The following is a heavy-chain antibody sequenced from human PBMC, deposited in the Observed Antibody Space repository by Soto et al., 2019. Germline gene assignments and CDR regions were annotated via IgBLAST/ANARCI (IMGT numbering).Heavy chain of an antibody. D-gene: IGHD1-26*01. CDR1: RFSLSTSGVG. Sequence: GXTLVTPTKTLTXSCTFSRFSLSTSGVGVVWMRQRPGKALEWLALIYLNDDKRYSPSLKSRLTITNDTSTNQLVLTMHNMETVDTDTYYFAHRGSYYFSDFDYWGQGTLVTVSS. J-gene: IGHJ4*02. CDR2: IYLNDDK. V-gene: IGHV2-5*01. CDR3: AHRGSYYFSDFDY.